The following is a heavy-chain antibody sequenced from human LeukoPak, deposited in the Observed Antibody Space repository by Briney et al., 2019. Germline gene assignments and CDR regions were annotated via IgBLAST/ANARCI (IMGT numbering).Heavy chain of an antibody. CDR1: GGSISSGSYY. Sequence: SEALSLTCTVSGGSISSGSYYWSWIRQPAGKGLEWIGRIYTSGSTNYNPSLKSRVTISVDTSKNQFSLKLSSVTAADTAVYYCARGGDIVVVPAAIEFWFDPWGQGTLVTVSS. CDR2: IYTSGST. D-gene: IGHD2-2*01. J-gene: IGHJ5*02. CDR3: ARGGDIVVVPAAIEFWFDP. V-gene: IGHV4-61*02.